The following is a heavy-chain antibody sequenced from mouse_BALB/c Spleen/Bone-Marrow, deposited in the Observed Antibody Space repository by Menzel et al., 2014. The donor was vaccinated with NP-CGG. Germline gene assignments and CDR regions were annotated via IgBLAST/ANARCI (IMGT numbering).Heavy chain of an antibody. CDR3: ARQILRGFGY. J-gene: IGHJ3*02. CDR1: GFAFSSYD. D-gene: IGHD1-1*01. Sequence: EVKLMESGGGLVKPGGSLKLSCAASGFAFSSYDMSWVRQTPEKRLEWVAYISSGGGSTYYADTVKGRFTISRGNAKNTLYLQMSSLKSEDTAMYYCARQILRGFGYWGQGTPVTVSA. V-gene: IGHV5-12-1*01. CDR2: ISSGGGST.